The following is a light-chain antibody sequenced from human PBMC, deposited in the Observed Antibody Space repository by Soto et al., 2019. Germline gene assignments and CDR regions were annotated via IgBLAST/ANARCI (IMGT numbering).Light chain of an antibody. J-gene: IGKJ1*01. CDR1: QSVSNNY. CDR2: GAS. CDR3: QQYGSPLWT. Sequence: EIVLTQSPGTLSLSPGERATLSCRASQSVSNNYLAWYQQKPGQAPRLLIYGASNRATGIPDRVSGSGSGTDFTLTISRLEPEDFAVYYCQQYGSPLWTFGQGTKVDIK. V-gene: IGKV3-20*01.